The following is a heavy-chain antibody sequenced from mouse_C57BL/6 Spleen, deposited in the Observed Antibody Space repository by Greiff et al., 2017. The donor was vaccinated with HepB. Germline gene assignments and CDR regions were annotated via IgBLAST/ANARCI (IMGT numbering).Heavy chain of an antibody. CDR1: GFTFSSYG. V-gene: IGHV5-6*01. CDR3: AAGVYYFDY. Sequence: EVQLVESGGDLVKPGGSLKLSCAASGFTFSSYGMSWVRQTPDKRLEWVATISSGGSYTYYSDSVKGRFTISRDNAKNTLYLQMSSLKSEDTAMYYCAAGVYYFDYWGQGTTLTVSS. CDR2: ISSGGSYT. J-gene: IGHJ2*01.